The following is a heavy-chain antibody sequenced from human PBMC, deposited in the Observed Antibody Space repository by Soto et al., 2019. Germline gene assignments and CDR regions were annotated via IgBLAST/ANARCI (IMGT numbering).Heavy chain of an antibody. CDR3: ARKVVPAAAGYDH. CDR2: IYYSGST. Sequence: PSETLSLTCTVSGGSISSGDYYWSWVRQPPGKGLEWIGYIYYSGSTYYNPSLKSRVTISVDTSKNQFSLKLSSVTAADTAVYYCARKVVPAAAGYDHWGQGTLVTVSS. CDR1: GGSISSGDYY. J-gene: IGHJ4*02. D-gene: IGHD2-2*01. V-gene: IGHV4-30-4*01.